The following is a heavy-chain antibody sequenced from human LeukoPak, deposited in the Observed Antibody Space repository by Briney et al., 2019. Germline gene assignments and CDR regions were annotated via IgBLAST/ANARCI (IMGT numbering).Heavy chain of an antibody. CDR2: IYYSGST. V-gene: IGHV4-39*01. CDR3: ARHAVELAERWLQFCPWDY. J-gene: IGHJ4*02. D-gene: IGHD5-24*01. Sequence: NPSETLSLTCTVSGGSISSSSYYWGWIRQPLGKGLEWIGSIYYSGSTYYNPSLKSRVTISVDTSKNQFSLKLSSVTAADTAVYYCARHAVELAERWLQFCPWDYWGQGTLVTVSS. CDR1: GGSISSSSYY.